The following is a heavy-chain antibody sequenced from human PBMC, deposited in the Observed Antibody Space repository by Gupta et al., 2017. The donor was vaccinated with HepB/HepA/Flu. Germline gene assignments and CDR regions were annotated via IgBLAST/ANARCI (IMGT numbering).Heavy chain of an antibody. V-gene: IGHV3-23*01. CDR3: AKGVTRPFDWIFHPMFDS. CDR2: VNGGGGYT. Sequence: EVQLLDSGGGLLQPGGSLRLSCADSGFTFSNYAMSWVRQAPGKGLEWVAVVNGGGGYTYYADSVKARFTISRDNSKKMVYLQMNSLRTEDTAIYYCAKGVTRPFDWIFHPMFDSWGQGTLVTVSS. CDR1: GFTFSNYA. D-gene: IGHD3-9*01. J-gene: IGHJ4*02.